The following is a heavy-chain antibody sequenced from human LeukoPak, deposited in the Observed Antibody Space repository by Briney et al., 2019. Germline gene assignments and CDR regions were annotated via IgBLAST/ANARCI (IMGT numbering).Heavy chain of an antibody. CDR3: AREGYYSGMDV. CDR1: GFTFSSCG. CDR2: IWYDGSNK. Sequence: GRSLRLSCAASGFTFSSCGMHWVRQAPGKGLEWVAVIWYDGSNKYYADSVKGRFTISRDNSKDTVYLQMNSLRAEDTAVYYCAREGYYSGMDVWGQGTTVTVSS. J-gene: IGHJ6*02. V-gene: IGHV3-33*01.